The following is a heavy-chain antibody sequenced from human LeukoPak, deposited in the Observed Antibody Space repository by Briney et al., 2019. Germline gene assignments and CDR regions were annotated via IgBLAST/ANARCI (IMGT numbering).Heavy chain of an antibody. J-gene: IGHJ4*02. CDR2: ITGSGADT. D-gene: IGHD2-8*02. CDR1: GFTFSTYA. V-gene: IGHV3-23*01. CDR3: AKLLSGGVTGY. Sequence: GGSLRLSCAASGFTFSTYAMIWVRQAPGKGLQWVSTITGSGADTLYADSVKGRLTVSRDNSKNTLYLQMNSLRAEDTAVYYCAKLLSGGVTGYWGQGTLVTVSS.